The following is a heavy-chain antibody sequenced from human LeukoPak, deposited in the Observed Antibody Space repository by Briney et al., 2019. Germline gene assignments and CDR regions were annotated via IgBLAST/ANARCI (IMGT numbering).Heavy chain of an antibody. CDR3: ARGEYSSSWHVFDY. Sequence: PSQTLSLTCTVSGGSISSGGYYWSWIRQPPGKGLEWIGYIYHSGSTYYNPSLKSRVTISVDRSKNQFSLKLSSVTAADTAVYYCARGEYSSSWHVFDYWGQGTLVTVSS. D-gene: IGHD6-13*01. CDR1: GGSISSGGYY. V-gene: IGHV4-30-2*01. CDR2: IYHSGST. J-gene: IGHJ4*02.